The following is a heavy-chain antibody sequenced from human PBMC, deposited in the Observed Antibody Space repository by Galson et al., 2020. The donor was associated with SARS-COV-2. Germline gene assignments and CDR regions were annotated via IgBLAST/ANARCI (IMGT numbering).Heavy chain of an antibody. V-gene: IGHV4-4*03. CDR2: IYHTVST. J-gene: IGHJ4*02. D-gene: IGHD2-2*01. CDR1: AGAINTNNY. Sequence: PETLSLTCAVSAGAINTNNYWTWVRQPPGKGLEWIGEIYHTVSTSYKPSLKRRVTISVDKSKNQFSLTLTSVTAADTAVYYCARRSTSGFDYWSQGSLVTVSS. CDR3: ARRSTSGFDY.